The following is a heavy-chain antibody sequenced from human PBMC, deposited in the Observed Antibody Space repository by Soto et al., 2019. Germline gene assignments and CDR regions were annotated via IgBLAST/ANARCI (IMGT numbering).Heavy chain of an antibody. J-gene: IGHJ6*02. D-gene: IGHD2-2*01. CDR3: ASDGKRGDQLLAVYYYGMDV. Sequence: SVKVSCKASGGTFSSYAISWVRQAPGQGLEWMGGIIPIFGIANYAQKFQGRVTITADKSTSTAYMELSSLRSEDTAVYYCASDGKRGDQLLAVYYYGMDVWGQGTTVTVSS. CDR2: IIPIFGIA. V-gene: IGHV1-69*10. CDR1: GGTFSSYA.